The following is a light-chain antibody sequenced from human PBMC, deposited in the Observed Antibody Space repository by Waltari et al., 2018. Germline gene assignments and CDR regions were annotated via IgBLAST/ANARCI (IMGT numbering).Light chain of an antibody. Sequence: QSALTHPRPVSGSPGQSVTLSSTGPRNNVGGYTYVPSYQQHPDKAPKLIIYDSNKRPSGVPDRFSGSKSGNTASLTISGLQAEDEADYYCCSYVGSNTYWVFGGGTKLTVL. CDR1: RNNVGGYTY. CDR2: DSN. J-gene: IGLJ3*02. V-gene: IGLV2-11*01. CDR3: CSYVGSNTYWV.